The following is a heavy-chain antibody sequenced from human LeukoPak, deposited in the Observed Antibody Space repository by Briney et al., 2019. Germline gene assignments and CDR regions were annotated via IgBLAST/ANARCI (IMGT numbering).Heavy chain of an antibody. Sequence: GSVRVSCKASGYTFNGYDMHWVRQAPGKGLEWMGWINPYNGDKKSAQKVKGRVTMTKDKSTSTAYLEVTSLRSDDTAVYFCARDLGTTVTTPDAFDIWGQGTMVTVSS. V-gene: IGHV1-2*02. D-gene: IGHD4-17*01. CDR1: GYTFNGYD. CDR3: ARDLGTTVTTPDAFDI. J-gene: IGHJ3*02. CDR2: INPYNGDK.